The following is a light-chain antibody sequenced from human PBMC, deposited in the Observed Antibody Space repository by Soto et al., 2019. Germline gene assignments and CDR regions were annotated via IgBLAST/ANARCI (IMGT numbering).Light chain of an antibody. CDR2: KAS. J-gene: IGKJ1*01. Sequence: EIVMTQSPSTLSSSPGERATITCRASQSISSWLAWYQQKPGKAPKLLIYKASSLESGVPSRFSGSESGTEFTLTISSLQPDDCATYYCQQYKSYPVTFGQGTKVDIK. V-gene: IGKV1-5*03. CDR1: QSISSW. CDR3: QQYKSYPVT.